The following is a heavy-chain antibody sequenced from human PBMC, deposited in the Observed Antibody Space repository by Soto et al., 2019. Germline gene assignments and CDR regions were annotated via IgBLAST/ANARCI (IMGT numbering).Heavy chain of an antibody. CDR1: VGSFSSGSYY. Sequence: SETLSLTCTVSVGSFSSGSYYWSWIRQPPGKGLEWIGYIYYSGSTNYNPSLKSRVTISVDTSKNQFSLKLSSVTAADTAVYYCARVTTDYYYYGMDVWGQGTTVTVSS. CDR2: IYYSGST. V-gene: IGHV4-61*01. J-gene: IGHJ6*02. CDR3: ARVTTDYYYYGMDV. D-gene: IGHD4-17*01.